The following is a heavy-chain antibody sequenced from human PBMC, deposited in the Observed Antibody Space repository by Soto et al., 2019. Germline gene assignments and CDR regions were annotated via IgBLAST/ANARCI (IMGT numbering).Heavy chain of an antibody. Sequence: PSETLSLTCTVSGGSISSYYWSWIRQPPGKGLEWIGYIYYSGSTNYNPSLKSRVTISVDTSKNQFSLKLSSVTAADTAVYYCARDYYGSGSYLSFWFDPWGQGTLVTVSS. V-gene: IGHV4-59*12. CDR2: IYYSGST. CDR3: ARDYYGSGSYLSFWFDP. J-gene: IGHJ5*02. D-gene: IGHD3-10*01. CDR1: GGSISSYY.